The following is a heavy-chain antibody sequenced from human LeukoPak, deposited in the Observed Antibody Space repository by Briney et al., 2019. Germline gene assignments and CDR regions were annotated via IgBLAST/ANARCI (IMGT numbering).Heavy chain of an antibody. CDR2: IKQDGSER. J-gene: IGHJ4*02. CDR3: VRDRAVDY. D-gene: IGHD3-10*01. V-gene: IGHV3-7*01. CDR1: GFTFTRYW. Sequence: GGSLRLSRAAPGFTFTRYWMTWVRQSPGKGLEWVANIKQDGSERYYVDSVKGRFTISRDNAKNLVYLQMNSLRAEDTAVYYCVRDRAVDYWGQGTLVTVSS.